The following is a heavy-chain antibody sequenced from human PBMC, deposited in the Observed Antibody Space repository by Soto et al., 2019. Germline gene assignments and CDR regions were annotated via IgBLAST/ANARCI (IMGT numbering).Heavy chain of an antibody. D-gene: IGHD6-13*01. V-gene: IGHV5-51*01. J-gene: IGHJ6*02. CDR3: ARGRIAAAGNYYYYGMDV. Sequence: PGESLKISCKGSGYSFTSYWIGWVRQMPGKGLEWMGIIYPGDSDTRYSPSFQGQVTISADKSISTAYLQWSSLKASDTAMYYCARGRIAAAGNYYYYGMDVWGQGTTVTVS. CDR1: GYSFTSYW. CDR2: IYPGDSDT.